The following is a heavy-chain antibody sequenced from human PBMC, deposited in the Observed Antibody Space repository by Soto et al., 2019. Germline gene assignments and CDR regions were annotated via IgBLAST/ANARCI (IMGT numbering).Heavy chain of an antibody. V-gene: IGHV3-11*01. CDR3: ARGEEDIVLGRDYYGMDV. CDR2: ISSSGSTI. J-gene: IGHJ6*02. D-gene: IGHD2-2*01. CDR1: GFTFSDYY. Sequence: GESLKISCAASGFTFSDYYMSWIRQAPGKGLEWVSYISSSGSTIYYADSVKGRFTISRDNAKNSLYLQMNSLRAEDTAVYYCARGEEDIVLGRDYYGMDVWGQGTTVTVSS.